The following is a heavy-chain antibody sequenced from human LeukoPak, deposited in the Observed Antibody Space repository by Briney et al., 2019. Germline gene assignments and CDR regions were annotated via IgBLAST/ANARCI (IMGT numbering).Heavy chain of an antibody. CDR3: ARGAPRQYFQH. J-gene: IGHJ1*01. V-gene: IGHV4-59*01. Sequence: SETLSLTCTVSGGSISSYYWSWIRQPPGKGLEWIGYIYYSGSTNYNPSLKSRVTISVDTSKNQFSLKLSSVTAADTAVYYCARGAPRQYFQHWGQGTLVTFSS. CDR1: GGSISSYY. CDR2: IYYSGST.